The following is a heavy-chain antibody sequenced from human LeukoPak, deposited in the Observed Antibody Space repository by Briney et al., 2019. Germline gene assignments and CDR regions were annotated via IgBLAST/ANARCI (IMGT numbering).Heavy chain of an antibody. J-gene: IGHJ4*02. CDR3: AKANWVSNADAVY. CDR2: MSGSGDKI. Sequence: TGGSLRLSCAASGFTFSSYGMHWVRQAAGKGLEWVSGMSGSGDKIFYADSVKGRFTISRDNSKNTLYLQMNSLRAEDTAVYYCAKANWVSNADAVYWGQGALVTVSS. V-gene: IGHV3-23*01. CDR1: GFTFSSYG. D-gene: IGHD7-27*01.